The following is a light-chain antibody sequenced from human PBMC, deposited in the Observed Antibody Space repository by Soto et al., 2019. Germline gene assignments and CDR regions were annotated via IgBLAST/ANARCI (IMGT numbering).Light chain of an antibody. CDR1: QSISSSD. V-gene: IGKV3-20*01. J-gene: IGKJ1*01. CDR2: GGS. CDR3: QQYNTSPPT. Sequence: EIVLTQSPGTLSLSPGERATLSCRTSQSISSSDLAWYQQKPGQAPRLLIFGGSSRATGIPQRFFGSGSGTDFTLTISRLEPEDFVVYHCQQYNTSPPTFGQGTRVEIK.